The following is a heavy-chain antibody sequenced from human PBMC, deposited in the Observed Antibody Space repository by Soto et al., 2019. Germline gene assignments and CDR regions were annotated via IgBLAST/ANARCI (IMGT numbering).Heavy chain of an antibody. CDR2: IYYSGSI. CDR1: GGSISSGDYY. CDR3: ARDVYSSGWYSDY. D-gene: IGHD6-19*01. Sequence: SETLSLTCTVSGGSISSGDYYWSWIRQPPGKGLEWIGYIYYSGSIYYNPSLKSRVTISVDTSKNQFSLKLSSVTAADTAVYYCARDVYSSGWYSDYWGQGTLVTVSS. J-gene: IGHJ4*02. V-gene: IGHV4-30-4*01.